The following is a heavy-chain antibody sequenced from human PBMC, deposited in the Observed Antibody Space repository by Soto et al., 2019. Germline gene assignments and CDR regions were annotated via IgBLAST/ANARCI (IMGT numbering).Heavy chain of an antibody. CDR3: ANRNYYTSSGYYSYYFDY. V-gene: IGHV3-23*01. Sequence: GESLKISCAASGFTFPNYAMIWVRQAPGKGLEWVSAISGNGGSTYYADSVKGRCIISRDNSKNTLYLQMNSLRAEDTAVYYCANRNYYTSSGYYSYYFDYWGQGTLVTVSS. CDR2: ISGNGGST. J-gene: IGHJ4*02. CDR1: GFTFPNYA. D-gene: IGHD3-22*01.